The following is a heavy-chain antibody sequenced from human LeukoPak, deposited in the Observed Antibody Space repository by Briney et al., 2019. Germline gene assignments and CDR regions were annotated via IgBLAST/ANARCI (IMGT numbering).Heavy chain of an antibody. V-gene: IGHV4-4*02. CDR2: VYYSGIT. D-gene: IGHD3-3*01. CDR1: GGSITSSNW. CDR3: ARLVPERFFQLNPEGYYDY. Sequence: PSETLSLTCAVSGGSITSSNWWTWVRPAPGKGLEWIGEVYYSGITNYNPSLKSRLTLSVDMSKNQFSLSLNSVTAADTAVYYCARLVPERFFQLNPEGYYDYWGQGTLVTVSS. J-gene: IGHJ4*02.